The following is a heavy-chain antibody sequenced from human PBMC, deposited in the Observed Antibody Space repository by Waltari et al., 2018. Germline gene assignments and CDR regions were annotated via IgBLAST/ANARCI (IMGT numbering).Heavy chain of an antibody. CDR3: ARAKDIVVVVAATNSPYFDY. V-gene: IGHV1-2*02. J-gene: IGHJ4*02. D-gene: IGHD2-15*01. CDR2: INPNSGGT. Sequence: QVQLVQSGAEVKKPGASVKVSCKASGYTFTGYYMHWVRQAPGQGLEWMGWINPNSGGTNYAQKFQGRVTMTRDTSISTAYMELSRLRSDDTAVYYCARAKDIVVVVAATNSPYFDYWGQGTLVTVSS. CDR1: GYTFTGYY.